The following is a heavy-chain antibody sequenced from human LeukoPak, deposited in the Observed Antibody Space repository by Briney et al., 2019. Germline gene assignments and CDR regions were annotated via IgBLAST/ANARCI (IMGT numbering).Heavy chain of an antibody. CDR3: ARGAPSDSSGYRDPSFDY. V-gene: IGHV4-59*01. Sequence: SETLSLTCTVSGGSISTYYRTWVRQPPGKGLEWSGYIYYSGSANYNPSLQSRITIAVDMSKNQFSLKLTSVTAADTAVYYWARGAPSDSSGYRDPSFDYWGQGTLVTVSS. D-gene: IGHD3-22*01. CDR2: IYYSGSA. CDR1: GGSISTYY. J-gene: IGHJ4*02.